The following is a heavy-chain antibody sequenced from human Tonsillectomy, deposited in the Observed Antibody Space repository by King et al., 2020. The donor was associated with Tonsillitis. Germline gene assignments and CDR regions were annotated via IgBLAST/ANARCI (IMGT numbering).Heavy chain of an antibody. CDR3: ARGGRSNCTNGVCPYYYYYYMDV. Sequence: VQLVESGGGLVKPGGSLRLSCAASGFTFSDYYMSWIRQAPGKGLEWVSYISSSSSYTKYADSVKGRFTISRDNAKNSLYLQMNSLRAEDTAVYYCARGGRSNCTNGVCPYYYYYYMDVWGKGTTVTVSS. V-gene: IGHV3-11*05. CDR2: ISSSSSYT. J-gene: IGHJ6*03. CDR1: GFTFSDYY. D-gene: IGHD2-8*01.